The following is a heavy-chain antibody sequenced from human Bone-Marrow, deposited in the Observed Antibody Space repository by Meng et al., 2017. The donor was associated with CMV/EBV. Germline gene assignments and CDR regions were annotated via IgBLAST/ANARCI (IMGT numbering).Heavy chain of an antibody. CDR3: ARDKLGAARDQYNWFDP. CDR1: GGSVSSGSYY. J-gene: IGHJ5*02. Sequence: SETLSLTCTVSGGSVSSGSYYWSWIRQPPGKGLEWIGYIYYSGSTNYNPSLKSRVTISVDTSKNQFSLKLSSVTAADTAVYYCARDKLGAARDQYNWFDPWGQGTLVTVSS. CDR2: IYYSGST. V-gene: IGHV4-61*01. D-gene: IGHD6-6*01.